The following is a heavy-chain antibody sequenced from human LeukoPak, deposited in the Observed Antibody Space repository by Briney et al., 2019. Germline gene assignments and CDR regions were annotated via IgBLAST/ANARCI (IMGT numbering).Heavy chain of an antibody. CDR2: INPNSGGT. D-gene: IGHD1-26*01. CDR1: GYTFTGYY. CDR3: ARDRRELTYYFDY. J-gene: IGHJ4*02. V-gene: IGHV1-2*02. Sequence: ASVKVSCKASGYTFTGYYMHWVRQAPGQGLEWMGWINPNSGGTNYAQKFQGRVTMTRDTSISTAYMELSRLRSDDTAVYYCARDRRELTYYFDYWGQGTLVTVSS.